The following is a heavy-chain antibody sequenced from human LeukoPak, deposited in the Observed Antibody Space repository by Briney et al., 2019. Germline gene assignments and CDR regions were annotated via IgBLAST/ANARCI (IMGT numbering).Heavy chain of an antibody. CDR3: ARHWYSNGWYGIDY. V-gene: IGHV5-51*01. CDR1: GSRFSSYL. CDR2: NYPGDSGT. Sequence: GESLNTSCKGPGSRFSSYLIGWVRPMPGKGLEWRGINYPGDSGTRNNPSFQGQATISADKPITTAYLQWSSLKASATAMYYCARHWYSNGWYGIDYWGQGTLVTVSS. J-gene: IGHJ4*02. D-gene: IGHD6-19*01.